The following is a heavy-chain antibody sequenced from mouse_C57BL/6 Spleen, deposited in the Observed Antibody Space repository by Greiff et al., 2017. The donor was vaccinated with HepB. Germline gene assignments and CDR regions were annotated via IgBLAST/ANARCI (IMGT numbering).Heavy chain of an antibody. Sequence: VQLQQPGAELVKPGASVKLSCKASGYTFTSYWMQWVKQRPGQGLEWIGEIDPSDSYTNYNQKFKGKATLTVDTSSSTAYMQLSSLTSEDSAVYYCVTYYYGSLFAYWGQGTLVTVSA. J-gene: IGHJ3*01. V-gene: IGHV1-50*01. CDR2: IDPSDSYT. D-gene: IGHD1-1*01. CDR1: GYTFTSYW. CDR3: VTYYYGSLFAY.